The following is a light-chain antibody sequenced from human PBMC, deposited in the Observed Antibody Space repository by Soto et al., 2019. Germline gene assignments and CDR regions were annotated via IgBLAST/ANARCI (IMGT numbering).Light chain of an antibody. CDR1: QGISNY. J-gene: IGKJ1*01. CDR2: VAS. CDR3: QQDYNLPT. Sequence: DIQMTQSPSSLSASVGDRVTITCRASQGISNYLAWYQQKPGKGPKLLIYVASTLQSGVPSRFSGSGSGTDFTLTISSLQPEDFAVYYCQQDYNLPTFGQGTKVEIK. V-gene: IGKV1-27*01.